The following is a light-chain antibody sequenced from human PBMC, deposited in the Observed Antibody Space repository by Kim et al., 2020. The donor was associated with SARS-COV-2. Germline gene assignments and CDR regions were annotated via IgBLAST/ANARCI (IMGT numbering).Light chain of an antibody. V-gene: IGKV3-15*01. Sequence: EIVMTQSPATLSVSPGERATLSCRASQSVSSNLAWYQQKPGQAPRLLIYGASTRATGIPARFSGSGSGTEFTLTISSLQSEDFAVYYCQHYNNWWTFVDGTKVDIK. J-gene: IGKJ1*01. CDR1: QSVSSN. CDR2: GAS. CDR3: QHYNNWWT.